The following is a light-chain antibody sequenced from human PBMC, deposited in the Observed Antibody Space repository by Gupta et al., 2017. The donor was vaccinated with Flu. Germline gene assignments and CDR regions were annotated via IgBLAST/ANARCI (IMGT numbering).Light chain of an antibody. CDR3: AAWDDSLNGPV. CDR2: RSD. Sequence: QSVLTQPPSASGTPGQRVTISCYGSSFNIGSNSVHWYQQVPGTAPKLLIFRSDQRPSGVPDRFSGSGSGTSASLAISGLRSEDEADYYCAAWDDSLNGPVFGTGTKVTVL. J-gene: IGLJ1*01. V-gene: IGLV1-47*01. CDR1: SFNIGSNS.